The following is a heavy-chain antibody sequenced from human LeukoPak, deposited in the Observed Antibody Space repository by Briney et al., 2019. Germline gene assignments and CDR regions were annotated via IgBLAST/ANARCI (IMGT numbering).Heavy chain of an antibody. D-gene: IGHD2/OR15-2a*01. CDR3: ARRPLPGYFFRGYYGMDV. CDR2: INPNSGNT. J-gene: IGHJ6*02. Sequence: ASVKVSCKASGYTFTGYYMHWVRQAPGQGLEWMGWINPNSGNTGYAQKFQGRVTMTRNTSISTAYMELSSLRSEDTAVYYCARRPLPGYFFRGYYGMDVWGQGTTVTVSS. CDR1: GYTFTGYY. V-gene: IGHV1-8*02.